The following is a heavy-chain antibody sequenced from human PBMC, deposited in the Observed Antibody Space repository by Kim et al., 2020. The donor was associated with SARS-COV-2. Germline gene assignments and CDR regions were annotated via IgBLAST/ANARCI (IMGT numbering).Heavy chain of an antibody. CDR3: AKDIGPWPDPVLGGYSNNWFDP. J-gene: IGHJ5*02. Sequence: GGSLRLSCAASGFTFDDYAMHWVRQAPGKGLEWVSGISWNSGSIGYADSVKGRFTISRDNAKNSLYLQMNSLRAEDTALYYCAKDIGPWPDPVLGGYSNNWFDPWGQGTLVTVSS. CDR2: ISWNSGSI. V-gene: IGHV3-9*01. CDR1: GFTFDDYA. D-gene: IGHD3-10*01.